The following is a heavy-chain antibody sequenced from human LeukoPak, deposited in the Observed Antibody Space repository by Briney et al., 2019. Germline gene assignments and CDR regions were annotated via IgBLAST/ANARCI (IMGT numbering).Heavy chain of an antibody. D-gene: IGHD2/OR15-2a*01. J-gene: IGHJ3*02. CDR2: LYPGDSDA. V-gene: IGHV5-51*01. CDR3: ARPYSTGIRDAYDM. Sequence: GESLTISCTASGYSFTNYWIAWVRQMPGAGLEWMGTLYPGDSDARYSPAFQGQFTLSVDRSTTTAYLQWPSLKASDTAMYYCARPYSTGIRDAYDMWGQGTMVIVSS. CDR1: GYSFTNYW.